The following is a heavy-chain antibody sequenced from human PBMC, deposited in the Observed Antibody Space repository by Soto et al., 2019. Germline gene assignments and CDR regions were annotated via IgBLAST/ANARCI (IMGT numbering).Heavy chain of an antibody. V-gene: IGHV4-4*02. J-gene: IGHJ4*02. D-gene: IGHD3-9*01. CDR1: GASISSSNW. CDR2: IYHSGRT. CDR3: AGGGIDDILTGYGD. Sequence: QVQLQESGPGLVKPSGTLSLTCAVSGASISSSNWWSWVRQPPGKGLEWIGEIYHSGRTNYNPAPMRRGTTTVAKSKNQTSLQLTAVTAAESAVYYCAGGGIDDILTGYGDWGQGTLVIVSS.